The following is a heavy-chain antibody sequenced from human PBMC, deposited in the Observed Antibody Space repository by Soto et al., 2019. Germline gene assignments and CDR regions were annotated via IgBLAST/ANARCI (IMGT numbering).Heavy chain of an antibody. J-gene: IGHJ6*02. CDR3: AAPPSPYYYYGMDV. Sequence: PGGSLRLSCAASGFTFSSYGMHWVRQAPGKGLEWVAVIWYDGSNKYYADSVKGRFTISRDNSKNTLYLQMNSLRAEDTAVYYCAAPPSPYYYYGMDVWGQGT. CDR1: GFTFSSYG. V-gene: IGHV3-33*01. CDR2: IWYDGSNK. D-gene: IGHD2-2*01.